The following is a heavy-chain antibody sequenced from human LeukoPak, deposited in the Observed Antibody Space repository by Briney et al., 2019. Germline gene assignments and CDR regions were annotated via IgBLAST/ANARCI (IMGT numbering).Heavy chain of an antibody. CDR1: GYSISTGYY. D-gene: IGHD2-15*01. CDR2: IYHSGST. V-gene: IGHV4-38-2*02. Sequence: SETLSLTCTVSGYSISTGYYWGWIRQPPGKGLEWIGSIYHSGSTNYNPSLKSRVTISVDTSKNQFSLKLSSVTAADTAVYYCARVPQIVVVVAATPGSWFDPWGQGTLVTVSS. CDR3: ARVPQIVVVVAATPGSWFDP. J-gene: IGHJ5*02.